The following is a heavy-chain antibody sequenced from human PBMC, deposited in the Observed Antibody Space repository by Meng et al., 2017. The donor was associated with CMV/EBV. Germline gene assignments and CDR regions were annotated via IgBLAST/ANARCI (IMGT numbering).Heavy chain of an antibody. CDR3: ARGEGFDCSSTSCYIYYYYYYGMDV. J-gene: IGHJ6*02. CDR1: GGTFSSYT. Sequence: SLTVSCKASGGTFSSYTISWVRQAPGQGLEWMGRIIPILGIANYAQKFQGRVTITADKSTSTAYMELSSLRSEDTAVYYCARGEGFDCSSTSCYIYYYYYYGMDVWGQGTTVTVSS. D-gene: IGHD2-2*02. CDR2: IIPILGIA. V-gene: IGHV1-69*02.